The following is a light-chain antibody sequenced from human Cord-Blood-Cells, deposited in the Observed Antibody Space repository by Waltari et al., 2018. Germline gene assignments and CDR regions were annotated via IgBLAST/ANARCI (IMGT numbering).Light chain of an antibody. Sequence: DIVMTQSPLSLPVTPGEPASISCRSSQSLLHSNGYNYLDWYLQKPGQSPQLLNYLGSNRASGVPDRFSGSGSGTDFTLKISRVEAEDVGVYYCMQALQTLQTTLTFGGGTKVEIK. CDR3: MQALQTLQTTLT. J-gene: IGKJ4*01. CDR1: QSLLHSNGYNY. V-gene: IGKV2-28*01. CDR2: LGS.